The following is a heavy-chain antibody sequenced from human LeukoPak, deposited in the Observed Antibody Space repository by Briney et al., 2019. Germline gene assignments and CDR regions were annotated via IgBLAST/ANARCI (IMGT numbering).Heavy chain of an antibody. J-gene: IGHJ3*02. CDR2: IYHSGST. Sequence: KPSQTLSLTCAVSGGSISSGGYSWSWIRQPPGKGLEWIGYIYHSGSTYYNPSLKSRVTISVDTSKNQFSLKLRSVTAADTAVYYCAGAGYYDSSGLPLHAFDIWGQGTMVTVSS. CDR1: GGSISSGGYS. V-gene: IGHV4-30-2*02. D-gene: IGHD3-22*01. CDR3: AGAGYYDSSGLPLHAFDI.